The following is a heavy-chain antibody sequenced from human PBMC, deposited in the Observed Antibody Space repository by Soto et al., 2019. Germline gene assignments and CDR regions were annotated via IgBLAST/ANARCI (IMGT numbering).Heavy chain of an antibody. CDR3: ARAGGSVVVVTAMDAFDI. V-gene: IGHV1-69*13. CDR1: GGTFSSYA. CDR2: IIPIFGTA. D-gene: IGHD2-21*02. J-gene: IGHJ3*02. Sequence: VASVKVSCKASGGTFSSYAISWVRQAPGQGLEWMGGIIPIFGTANYAQKFQGRVTITADESTSTAYMELSSLRSEDTAVYYCARAGGSVVVVTAMDAFDIWGQGTMVTVSS.